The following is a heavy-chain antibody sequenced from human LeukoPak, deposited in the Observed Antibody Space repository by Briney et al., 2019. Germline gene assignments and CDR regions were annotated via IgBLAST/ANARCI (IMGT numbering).Heavy chain of an antibody. D-gene: IGHD3-22*01. CDR2: ITRSSYI. V-gene: IGHV3-21*01. CDR3: AGYVSSGRRDAFDI. CDR1: GFTFSTYS. Sequence: GGSLRLSCAASGFTFSTYSMNWVRQAPGKGLEWVSPITRSSYIYYADSVKGRFTISRDNAKNSLYLQMNSLRAEDTAVYYCAGYVSSGRRDAFDIWGQGTMVTVSS. J-gene: IGHJ3*02.